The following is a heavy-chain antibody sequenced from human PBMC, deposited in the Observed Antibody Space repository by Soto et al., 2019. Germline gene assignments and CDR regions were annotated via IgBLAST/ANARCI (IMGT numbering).Heavy chain of an antibody. Sequence: QVQLVESGGGVVQPGGSLRLSCSASGFTFSRYAMHWVRQAPGEGLDWVAVVSFDGSNEYYAESVRGRFTISRDTSKNTLYLQMNSLRPADTAVYFCARPGMTTTTRYHGMDVWGRGTTVTVSS. J-gene: IGHJ6*02. CDR3: ARPGMTTTTRYHGMDV. CDR1: GFTFSRYA. V-gene: IGHV3-30-3*01. D-gene: IGHD2-2*01. CDR2: VSFDGSNE.